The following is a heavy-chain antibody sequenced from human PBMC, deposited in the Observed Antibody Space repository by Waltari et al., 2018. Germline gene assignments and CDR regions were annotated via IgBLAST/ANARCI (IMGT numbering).Heavy chain of an antibody. CDR3: ARDTATALDS. J-gene: IGHJ4*02. CDR1: GFTFTDPY. V-gene: IGHV3-72*01. D-gene: IGHD1-1*01. CDR2: TKNKANSHIT. Sequence: EVQLVESGGGLVQPGGSLRLSCVASGFTFTDPYMDWVRQAPGQGLEWISRTKNKANSHITDYAASVKGRLIASRDDSKNSLYLQMNNLKTEDTAVYYCARDTATALDSWTQGTLVTVSA.